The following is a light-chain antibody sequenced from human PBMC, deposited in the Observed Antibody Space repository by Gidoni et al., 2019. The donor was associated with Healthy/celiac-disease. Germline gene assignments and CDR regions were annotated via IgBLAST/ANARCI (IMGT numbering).Light chain of an antibody. CDR1: NIGSKS. CDR3: QVWDSSSDCV. V-gene: IGLV3-21*04. Sequence: SYVLTQPPSVSAAPGKPARITCGGNNIGSKSVHWYQQKPGQAPVLVIYYDSDRPSGIPERFSGSNSGNTATLTISRVEAGDEADYYCQVWDSSSDCVFGTGTKVTVL. CDR2: YDS. J-gene: IGLJ1*01.